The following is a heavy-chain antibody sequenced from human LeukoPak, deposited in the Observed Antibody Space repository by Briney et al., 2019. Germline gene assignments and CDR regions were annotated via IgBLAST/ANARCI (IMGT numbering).Heavy chain of an antibody. CDR3: ARDILSITMVRGAPDEPFDI. J-gene: IGHJ3*02. CDR2: IYSGGNT. CDR1: GFTVSSNY. V-gene: IGHV3-66*01. Sequence: GGSLRLSCAASGFTVSSNYMSWVRQAPGKGLEWVSVIYSGGNTYYADSVKGRFTISRDNSKNTLYLQMNSLRAEDTAVYYCARDILSITMVRGAPDEPFDIWGQGTMVTVSS. D-gene: IGHD3-10*01.